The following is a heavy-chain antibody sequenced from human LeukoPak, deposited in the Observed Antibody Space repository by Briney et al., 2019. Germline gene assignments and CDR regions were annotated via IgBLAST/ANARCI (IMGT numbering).Heavy chain of an antibody. D-gene: IGHD6-13*01. CDR2: ISSSSYI. V-gene: IGHV3-21*01. J-gene: IGHJ5*02. CDR1: GFTFSSYA. CDR3: ARDPPQQLVPSGWFDP. Sequence: PGGSLRLSCAASGFTFSSYAMSWVRQAPGKGLEWVSSISSSSYIYYADSVKGRFTISRDNAKNSLYLQMNSLRAEDTAVYYCARDPPQQLVPSGWFDPWGQGTLVTVSS.